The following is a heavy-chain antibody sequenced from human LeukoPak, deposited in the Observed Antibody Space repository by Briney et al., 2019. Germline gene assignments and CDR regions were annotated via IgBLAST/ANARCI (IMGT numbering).Heavy chain of an antibody. J-gene: IGHJ4*02. CDR1: GGSFSGYY. CDR2: INHSGST. CDR3: ARGHCGITSCYYYFDY. Sequence: PSETLSLTCAVYGGSFSGYYWSWIRQPPGKGLEWIGEINHSGSTNYNPSLKSRVTISVDTSKNQFSLKLSSVTAADTAVYYCARGHCGITSCYYYFDYWGKGTLVTVSS. D-gene: IGHD2-2*01. V-gene: IGHV4-34*01.